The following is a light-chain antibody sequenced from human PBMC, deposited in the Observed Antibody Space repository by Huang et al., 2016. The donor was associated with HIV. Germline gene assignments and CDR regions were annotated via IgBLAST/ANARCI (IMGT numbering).Light chain of an antibody. CDR1: QNVSKS. CDR3: QQSFSVPRT. J-gene: IGKJ1*01. V-gene: IGKV1-39*01. Sequence: DIQMTQSPPSLSASVGDRVTFTCRANQNVSKSLNWYQQKPGKAPKLLIYTASTLETGVPSRFSGSGSGSHFNLNITNLQPEDFATHYCQQSFSVPRTFG. CDR2: TAS.